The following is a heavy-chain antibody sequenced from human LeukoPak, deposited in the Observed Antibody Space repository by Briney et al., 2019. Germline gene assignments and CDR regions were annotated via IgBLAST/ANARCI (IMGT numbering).Heavy chain of an antibody. CDR3: ARTQSQSGSYRYYFGY. CDR2: IYHISNT. Sequence: SETLSLTCTVSGASVGSAGYHWSWIRQPPGGGLEWIGYIYHISNTNYNPSLKSRVTMSVDPSKNQFSLKLNSVTAADTAVYYCARTQSQSGSYRYYFGYWGQGTLVTVSS. J-gene: IGHJ4*02. CDR1: GASVGSAGYH. D-gene: IGHD1-26*01. V-gene: IGHV4-61*08.